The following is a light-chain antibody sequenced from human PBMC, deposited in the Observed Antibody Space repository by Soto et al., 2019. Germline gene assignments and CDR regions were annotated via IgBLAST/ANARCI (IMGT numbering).Light chain of an antibody. CDR3: QQYNSYRT. V-gene: IGKV1-5*01. CDR1: QSISSW. Sequence: DIQMTQSPSTLSASVGDRVTITCRASQSISSWLAWYQQKPGKAPNLLIYDASSLESGVPSRFSGSGSGTEFTLTISSLQPDDFATYYCQQYNSYRTFGQGTKVDNK. CDR2: DAS. J-gene: IGKJ1*01.